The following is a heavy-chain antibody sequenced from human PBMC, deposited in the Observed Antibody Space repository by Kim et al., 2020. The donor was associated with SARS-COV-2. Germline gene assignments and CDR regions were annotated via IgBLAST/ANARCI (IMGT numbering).Heavy chain of an antibody. V-gene: IGHV1-3*01. J-gene: IGHJ6*02. CDR1: GYTFTSYA. CDR3: ARDSRLSIFGVVPYYYYGMDV. CDR2: INAGNGNT. Sequence: ASVKVSCKASGYTFTSYAMHWVRQAPGQRLEWMGSINAGNGNTKYSQKFQGRVTITRDTSASTAYMELSSLRSEDTAVYYCARDSRLSIFGVVPYYYYGMDVWGQGTTVTVSS. D-gene: IGHD3-3*01.